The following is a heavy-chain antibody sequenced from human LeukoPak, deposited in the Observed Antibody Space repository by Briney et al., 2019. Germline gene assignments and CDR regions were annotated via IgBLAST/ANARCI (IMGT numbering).Heavy chain of an antibody. V-gene: IGHV3-49*03. Sequence: QPGGSLRLSCTASGFTFGDYAMSWFRQAPGKGLEWVGFVRSKAYGGTTEYAASVKGRFTISRDDSKSIAYLQMNSLKTEDTAVYYCTRDNLPDGEDYWGQGTPVTVSS. CDR3: TRDNLPDGEDY. CDR1: GFTFGDYA. J-gene: IGHJ4*02. CDR2: VRSKAYGGTT. D-gene: IGHD3-10*01.